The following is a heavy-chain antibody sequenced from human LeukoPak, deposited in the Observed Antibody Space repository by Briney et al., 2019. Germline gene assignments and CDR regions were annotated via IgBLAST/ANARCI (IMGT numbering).Heavy chain of an antibody. D-gene: IGHD3-22*01. V-gene: IGHV3-7*01. CDR3: ADFDRS. Sequence: GGSLRLSCAASGLTFSAAWMSWVRQAPGKGLEWVATINTDGSNRYYVGSVKGRFTISRDNAKNSLYLQMDSLRADDTALYYCADFDRSWGQGTLVTVSS. CDR1: GLTFSAAW. J-gene: IGHJ4*02. CDR2: INTDGSNR.